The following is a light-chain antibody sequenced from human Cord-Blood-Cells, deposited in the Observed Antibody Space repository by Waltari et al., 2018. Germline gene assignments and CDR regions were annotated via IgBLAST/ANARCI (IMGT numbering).Light chain of an antibody. J-gene: IGKJ4*01. CDR3: QQSYSTPLT. CDR2: AAS. CDR1: QSISSY. V-gene: IGKV1-39*01. Sequence: DIQMTQSTSSLSASVGDRVNITCRASQSISSYLNWYQQKPGKTPKLLIYAASSLQSGVPSRFSGSGSGTDFTLTISSLQPEDFATYYCQQSYSTPLTFGGGTKVEIK.